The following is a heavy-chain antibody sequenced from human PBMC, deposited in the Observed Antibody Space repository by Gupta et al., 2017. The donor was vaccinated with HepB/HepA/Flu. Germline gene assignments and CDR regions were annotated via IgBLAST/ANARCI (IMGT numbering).Heavy chain of an antibody. D-gene: IGHD4-17*01. Sequence: EVQLVESGGGLVKPGRSLRLSCAASGFTISSYSMNWVRQAPGKGLEWVSSISSSSSYIYYADPVKGRFTISRDNAKNALYLQMKRLRAEETAVYYCARDTWTTPEGGMAVGGQGTTVTVSS. CDR3: ARDTWTTPEGGMAV. CDR1: GFTISSYS. V-gene: IGHV3-21*01. J-gene: IGHJ6*02. CDR2: ISSSSSYI.